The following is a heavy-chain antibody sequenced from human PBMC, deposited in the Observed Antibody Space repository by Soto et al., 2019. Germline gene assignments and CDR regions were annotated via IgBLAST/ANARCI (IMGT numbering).Heavy chain of an antibody. Sequence: PGGSLILSCAASGFTVSSNYMSWVRQAPGKGLEWVSVIYSGGSTYYADSVKGRFTISRDNSKNTLYLQMNSLRAEDTAVYYCARDLKAARAVDYWGQGTLVTVSS. D-gene: IGHD6-6*01. CDR3: ARDLKAARAVDY. CDR1: GFTVSSNY. V-gene: IGHV3-66*01. CDR2: IYSGGST. J-gene: IGHJ4*02.